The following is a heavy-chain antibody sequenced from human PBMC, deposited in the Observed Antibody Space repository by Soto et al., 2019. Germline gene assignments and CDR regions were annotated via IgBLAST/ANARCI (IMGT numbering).Heavy chain of an antibody. V-gene: IGHV3-7*05. D-gene: IGHD3-16*01. CDR1: EFAFSSYW. CDR3: ARDVSPGSRVLYFDAFDI. Sequence: EVQLVESGGGLVQPGGSLTLSCAASEFAFSSYWMTWVRQAPGKGLEWVANIRKDGSQRSYLDSVRGRFTISRDNSKNSLYLQMNSLRAEGTALYFCARDVSPGSRVLYFDAFDIWGQGTMVTVSS. CDR2: IRKDGSQR. J-gene: IGHJ3*02.